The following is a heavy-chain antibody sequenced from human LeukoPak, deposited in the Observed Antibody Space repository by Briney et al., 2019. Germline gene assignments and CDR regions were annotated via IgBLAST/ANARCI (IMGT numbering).Heavy chain of an antibody. V-gene: IGHV3-64*01. J-gene: IGHJ4*02. CDR1: GFTFSSYA. Sequence: GGSLRLSCAASGFTFSSYAMSWVRQAPGKGLEYVSAISSNGGSTYYANSVKGRFTISRDNSKNTLYLQMGSLRAEDMAVYYCARGDDYGDYVVDYWGQGTLVTVSS. CDR2: ISSNGGST. CDR3: ARGDDYGDYVVDY. D-gene: IGHD4-17*01.